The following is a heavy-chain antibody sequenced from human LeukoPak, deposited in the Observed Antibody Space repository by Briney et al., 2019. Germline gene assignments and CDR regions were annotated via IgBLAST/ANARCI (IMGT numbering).Heavy chain of an antibody. V-gene: IGHV1-46*01. CDR1: GYTLTSYY. CDR3: ARTNLEFYMDV. D-gene: IGHD3-10*01. Sequence: ASVKVSCKASGYTLTSYYMHWVRQAPGQGLEWMGITNPSGGSTTYAQKFQGRVTMTRDMSTSTVYMQLTTLISEDTAVYYCARTNLEFYMDVWGKGTTVTVSS. J-gene: IGHJ6*03. CDR2: TNPSGGST.